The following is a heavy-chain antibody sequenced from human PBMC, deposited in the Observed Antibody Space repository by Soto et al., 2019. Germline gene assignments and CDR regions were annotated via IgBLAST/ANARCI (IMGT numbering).Heavy chain of an antibody. CDR2: IPSDGRDV. D-gene: IGHD1-26*01. Sequence: LXLSCEASGFNFRDFWMHWVRQPPGKGPEWVSNIPSDGRDVSYADSVRGRFTISRDDARNTLYLQMSDLRVEDTAIYYCTRDDSGLGIDYWGQGTQVTVSS. J-gene: IGHJ4*02. V-gene: IGHV3-74*01. CDR1: GFNFRDFW. CDR3: TRDDSGLGIDY.